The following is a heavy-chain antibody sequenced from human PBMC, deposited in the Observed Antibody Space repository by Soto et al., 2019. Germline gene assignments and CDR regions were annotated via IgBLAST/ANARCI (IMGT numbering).Heavy chain of an antibody. J-gene: IGHJ5*02. CDR2: IYDSGTT. V-gene: IGHV4-59*08. CDR1: GGSIANYY. Sequence: SETLSLTCTVSGGSIANYYWNWIRQPPGKGLEWIGYIYDSGTTKYNPSLEGRVTISLDTSKNQFSLKLNSVTAADTAVYYCAKGRWFDPWSQGTLVT. CDR3: AKGRWFDP.